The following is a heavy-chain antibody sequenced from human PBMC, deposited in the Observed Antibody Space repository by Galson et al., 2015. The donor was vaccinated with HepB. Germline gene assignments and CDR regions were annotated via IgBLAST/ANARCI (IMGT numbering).Heavy chain of an antibody. V-gene: IGHV3-11*01. J-gene: IGHJ6*02. CDR1: GFTFSDYY. Sequence: SLRLSCAASGFTFSDYYMSWIRQAPGKGLEWFSYISSSGSTIYYEDSVKGRFTISRDNAKNSLYLHMNSLRAEDTAVYYCAREGNYGSGSYYNADYYYYGMDVWGQGTTVTVSS. D-gene: IGHD3-10*01. CDR3: AREGNYGSGSYYNADYYYYGMDV. CDR2: ISSSGSTI.